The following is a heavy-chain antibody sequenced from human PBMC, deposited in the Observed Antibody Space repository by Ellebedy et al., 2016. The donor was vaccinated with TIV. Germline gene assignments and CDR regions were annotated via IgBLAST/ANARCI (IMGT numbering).Heavy chain of an antibody. CDR3: ARPGLSGYPHPYHH. V-gene: IGHV1-18*01. Sequence: AASVKVSCKASGYPFISYGISWVRQAPGQGLEWMGWISAYNGDANYAQNVRGRLTMTTDTSTNTAYMDLRSLRSDDTAVYYCARPGLSGYPHPYHHWGQGTLVTVSS. CDR1: GYPFISYG. D-gene: IGHD5-12*01. J-gene: IGHJ1*01. CDR2: ISAYNGDA.